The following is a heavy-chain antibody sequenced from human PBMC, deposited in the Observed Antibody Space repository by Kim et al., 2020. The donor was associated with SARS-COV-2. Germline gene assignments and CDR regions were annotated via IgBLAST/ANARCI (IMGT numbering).Heavy chain of an antibody. Sequence: GGSLRLSCAASGFTFSNAWMSWVRQAPGKGLEWVGRIKSKTDGGATDYAAPVKGRFTISRDDSKNTLYLQMNSLKTEDTAVYYCTTYYYGSGSYPFDYWGRGTLVTVSS. CDR1: GFTFSNAW. J-gene: IGHJ4*02. CDR3: TTYYYGSGSYPFDY. CDR2: IKSKTDGGAT. V-gene: IGHV3-15*01. D-gene: IGHD3-10*01.